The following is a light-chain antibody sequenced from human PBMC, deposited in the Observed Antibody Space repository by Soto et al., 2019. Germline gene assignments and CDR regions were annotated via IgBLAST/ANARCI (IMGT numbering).Light chain of an antibody. CDR2: GAT. CDR1: QSVSIL. J-gene: IGKJ1*01. Sequence: EIVMTQSPATLSVSPGERATLSCRPSQSVSILLAWYQQKPGQAPRLLIHGATTRATGIPARFSGSGSGTEFTLTISSLQSEDFAVYYCQQYNNWPRTFGQGTKVDIK. V-gene: IGKV3-15*01. CDR3: QQYNNWPRT.